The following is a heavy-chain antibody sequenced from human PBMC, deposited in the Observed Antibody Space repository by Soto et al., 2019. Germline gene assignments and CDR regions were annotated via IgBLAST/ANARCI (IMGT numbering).Heavy chain of an antibody. CDR2: ISWNSGSI. D-gene: IGHD5-12*01. CDR3: AKDAGGSGYDFHGATWFDP. CDR1: GFTFDDYA. Sequence: SLRLSCAASGFTFDDYAMHWVRQAPGKGLEWVSGISWNSGSIGYADSVKGRFTISRDNAKNSLYLQMNSLRAEDTALYYCAKDAGGSGYDFHGATWFDPWGQGTLVTVSS. J-gene: IGHJ5*02. V-gene: IGHV3-9*01.